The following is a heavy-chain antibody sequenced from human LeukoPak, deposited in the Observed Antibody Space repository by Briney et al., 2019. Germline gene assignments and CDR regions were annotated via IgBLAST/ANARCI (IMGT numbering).Heavy chain of an antibody. Sequence: GGSLRLSCAASGFTFSSYAMHWVRQAPGKGLEWVAVISYDGSNKYYADSVKGRFTISRDNSKNTLYLQMNSLRAEDTAVYYCARAPGYSSSWYYDAFDIWGQGTMVTVSS. CDR2: ISYDGSNK. J-gene: IGHJ3*02. V-gene: IGHV3-30-3*01. CDR3: ARAPGYSSSWYYDAFDI. D-gene: IGHD6-13*01. CDR1: GFTFSSYA.